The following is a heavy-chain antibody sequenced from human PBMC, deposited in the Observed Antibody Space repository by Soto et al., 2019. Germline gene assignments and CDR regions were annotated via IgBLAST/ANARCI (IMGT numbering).Heavy chain of an antibody. CDR1: GFTFSSYA. V-gene: IGHV3-30-3*01. J-gene: IGHJ4*02. CDR3: ARDRWAEDHYDSNGFCFYFDQ. Sequence: QVQMVESGGGVVQPGTSVSLSCAASGFTFSSYAMHWVRQAPGKWLERVAVISYDGTKKHYADAVKGRFIISRDNSASKLVLQVHIQRPEDKAVYYCARDRWAEDHYDSNGFCFYFDQWGLGSLVTVSS. CDR2: ISYDGTKK. D-gene: IGHD3-22*01.